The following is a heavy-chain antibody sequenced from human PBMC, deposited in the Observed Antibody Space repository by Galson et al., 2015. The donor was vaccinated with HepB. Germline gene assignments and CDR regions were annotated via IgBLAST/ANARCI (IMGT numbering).Heavy chain of an antibody. Sequence: SETLSLTCTVSGGSISSSYWSWIRQPPGKGLEWIGYIYYSGSTNYNPSLKSRVTISVDTSKNQFSLKLSSVTAADTAVYYCARVEGVVPAAYYFDYWGQGTLVTVSS. CDR3: ARVEGVVPAAYYFDY. D-gene: IGHD2-2*01. J-gene: IGHJ4*02. V-gene: IGHV4-59*01. CDR1: GGSISSSY. CDR2: IYYSGST.